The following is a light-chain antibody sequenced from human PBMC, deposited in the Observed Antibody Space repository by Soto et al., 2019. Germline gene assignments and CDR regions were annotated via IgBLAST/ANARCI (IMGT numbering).Light chain of an antibody. CDR1: QGISSY. CDR3: QQLNSYPLYT. V-gene: IGKV1-9*01. J-gene: IGKJ2*01. Sequence: DIQLTQSPSFLSASVEDRVTITCRASQGISSYLAWYQQKPGKAPKLLIYAASTLQSGVPSRFSGSGSGTEFTLTISSLQPEDFATYYCQQLNSYPLYTFGQGTKLEIK. CDR2: AAS.